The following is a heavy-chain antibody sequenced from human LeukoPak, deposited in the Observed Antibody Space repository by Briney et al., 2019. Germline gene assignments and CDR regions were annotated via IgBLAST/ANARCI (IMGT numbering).Heavy chain of an antibody. Sequence: ASVTVSFTSAASPFTNWETNWERQAAGQGLEWLGWVHPDNGNTYYAQRFRGRVTMSRDTSTTTAYMELSGLRSNDTAVYFCATGPRNDPWGEGTLVTVSS. CDR3: ATGPRNDP. J-gene: IGHJ5*02. V-gene: IGHV1-8*02. CDR1: ASPFTNWE. D-gene: IGHD1-14*01. CDR2: VHPDNGNT.